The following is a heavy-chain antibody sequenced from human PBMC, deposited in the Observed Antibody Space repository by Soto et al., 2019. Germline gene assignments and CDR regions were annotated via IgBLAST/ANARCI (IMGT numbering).Heavy chain of an antibody. CDR3: TTDQSTYGTDDSFDI. J-gene: IGHJ3*02. D-gene: IGHD4-17*01. CDR1: GFTFSNAW. CDR2: IKSKTDGGTT. V-gene: IGHV3-15*07. Sequence: EVQLVESGGGLVKPGGSLRLSCAASGFTFSNAWMNWVRQAPGKGLEWVGRIKSKTDGGTTDYAAPVKGRFTISRDDSTNTLYLQMNSLKTEDTAVYYCTTDQSTYGTDDSFDIWGQGTMLTFSS.